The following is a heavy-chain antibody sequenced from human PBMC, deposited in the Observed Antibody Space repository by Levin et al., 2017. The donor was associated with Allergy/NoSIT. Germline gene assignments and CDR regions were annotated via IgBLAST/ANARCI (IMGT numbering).Heavy chain of an antibody. D-gene: IGHD5-18*01. CDR3: ARLKNTAVVDY. CDR2: IYYSGST. Sequence: PSETLSLTCTVSGGSISSSSYYWGWIRQPPGKGLEWIGSIYYSGSTYYNPSLKSRVTISVDTSKNQFSLKLNSVTAADTAVYYCARLKNTAVVDYWGQGTLVTVSS. CDR1: GGSISSSSYY. J-gene: IGHJ4*02. V-gene: IGHV4-39*01.